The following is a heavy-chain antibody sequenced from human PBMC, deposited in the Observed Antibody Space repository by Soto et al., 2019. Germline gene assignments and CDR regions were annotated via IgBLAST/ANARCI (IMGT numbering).Heavy chain of an antibody. Sequence: SETLSLTCTVSGGSFSGYCWSWIRQPPGKGLERIGEINHSGSTNYNPSLKSRVTISVDTSKNQFSLKLSSVTAADTAVYYCARHTFCFSGSSCLGSDNMDTDAFDIWGQGTMVTVSS. CDR1: GGSFSGYC. CDR2: INHSGST. V-gene: IGHV4-34*01. J-gene: IGHJ3*02. D-gene: IGHD3-10*01. CDR3: ARHTFCFSGSSCLGSDNMDTDAFDI.